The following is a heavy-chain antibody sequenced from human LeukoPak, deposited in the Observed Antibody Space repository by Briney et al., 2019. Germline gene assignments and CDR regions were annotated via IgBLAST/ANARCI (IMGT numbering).Heavy chain of an antibody. CDR2: ISAYNGNT. V-gene: IGHV1-18*01. D-gene: IGHD3-9*01. J-gene: IGHJ4*02. CDR1: GYTFTSYG. CDR3: ARVTVLRYFDWLSTGYDY. Sequence: GASVKVSCKASGYTFTSYGISWVRQAPGQGLEWMGWISAYNGNTNYAQKLQGRVTMTTDTSTSTAYMELRSLRSDDTAVYYCARVTVLRYFDWLSTGYDYWGQGTLVTVSS.